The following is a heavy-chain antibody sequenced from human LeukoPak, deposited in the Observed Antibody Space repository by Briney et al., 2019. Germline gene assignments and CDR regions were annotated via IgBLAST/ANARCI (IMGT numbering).Heavy chain of an antibody. CDR3: APGHYSNRL. Sequence: GGSLRLSCAASGFIVSNSYMRWVRQAPGKGLGWVSVIYNDGSTYYADSVKGRFTISRDNSKNTLYLQMNSLRAEDTAVYYCAPGHYSNRLGGQGTLVTVSS. V-gene: IGHV3-66*01. J-gene: IGHJ4*02. CDR2: IYNDGST. CDR1: GFIVSNSY. D-gene: IGHD6-13*01.